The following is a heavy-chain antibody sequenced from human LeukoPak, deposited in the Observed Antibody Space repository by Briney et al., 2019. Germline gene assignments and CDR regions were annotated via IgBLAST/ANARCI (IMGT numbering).Heavy chain of an antibody. CDR1: GFTFNSYA. V-gene: IGHV3-NL1*01. Sequence: GRSLRLSCAASGFTFNSYAMHWVRQAPGKGLEWVSGIYSGTTTYYADSVKGRFTISRDNSKNTLYLQMNSLRAEDTAVYYCARAGDGAFDIWGQGTMVTVSS. CDR3: ARAGDGAFDI. CDR2: IYSGTTT. J-gene: IGHJ3*02. D-gene: IGHD5-24*01.